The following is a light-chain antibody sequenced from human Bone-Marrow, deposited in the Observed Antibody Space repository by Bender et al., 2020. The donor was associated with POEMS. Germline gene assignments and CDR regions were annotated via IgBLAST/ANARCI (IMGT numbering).Light chain of an antibody. CDR1: NFDVGGYRY. Sequence: QSALTQPASVSGSPGQSITISCTGTNFDVGGYRYVSWYQQHPGRVPKLMIYEVTNRPSGVTDRFSGSKSGNTASLTISGLQAEDEADYYCCSYAGIYSWVFGGGTKLTVL. CDR2: EVT. V-gene: IGLV2-14*01. J-gene: IGLJ3*02. CDR3: CSYAGIYSWV.